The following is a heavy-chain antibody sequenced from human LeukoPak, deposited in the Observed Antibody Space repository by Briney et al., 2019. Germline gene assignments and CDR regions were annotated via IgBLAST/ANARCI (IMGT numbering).Heavy chain of an antibody. CDR2: IKKDGSET. Sequence: GGSLRLSCSASEFSFRSYWMTWVRRAPGKGLEWVADIKKDGSETYYVDSVKGRFTISRDNAKNSVFLQMNSLRAEDTAVYYCARGKQQLVLVYYYGMDVWGQGTTVTVSS. CDR3: ARGKQQLVLVYYYGMDV. V-gene: IGHV3-7*01. D-gene: IGHD6-13*01. CDR1: EFSFRSYW. J-gene: IGHJ6*02.